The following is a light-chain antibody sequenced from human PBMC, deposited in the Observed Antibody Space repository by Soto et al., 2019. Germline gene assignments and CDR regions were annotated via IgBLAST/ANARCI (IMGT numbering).Light chain of an antibody. CDR3: SSYSGSDNFVV. Sequence: QSALTQPPSASGSPGQSVTISCAGTSSDVGGYNFVSWYQQHPGKVPKLMIYEVIKRPSGVPDRFSGSKSGNTASLTVSGLHAEDEADYYCSSYSGSDNFVVFGGGAKRPS. CDR2: EVI. CDR1: SSDVGGYNF. J-gene: IGLJ2*01. V-gene: IGLV2-8*01.